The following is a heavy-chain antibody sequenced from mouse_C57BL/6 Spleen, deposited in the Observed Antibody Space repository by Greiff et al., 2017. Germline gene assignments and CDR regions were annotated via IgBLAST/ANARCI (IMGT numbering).Heavy chain of an antibody. D-gene: IGHD1-1*01. CDR1: GFTFSDYY. J-gene: IGHJ2*01. CDR3: AREGDYYGSLYFDD. V-gene: IGHV5-16*01. Sequence: EVQGLESEGGLVQPGSSMKLSCTASGFTFSDYYMAWVRQVPEQGLEWVANINYGGSSTYYLDSLKSRFIISRDNATNILYLQMSSLKSEDTATYYCAREGDYYGSLYFDDWGQGTTLTVSS. CDR2: INYGGSST.